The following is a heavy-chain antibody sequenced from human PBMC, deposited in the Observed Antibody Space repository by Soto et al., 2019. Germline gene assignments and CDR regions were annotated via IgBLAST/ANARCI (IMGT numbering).Heavy chain of an antibody. Sequence: QVPLVESGGGVVQPGRSLRLSCAASGFTFSSYGMHWVRQAPGKGLEWVAVISYDGSNKYYADSVKGRFTISRDNSKNTLYLQMNSLRAEDTAVYYCAKSEGAGYSSSWYDYWGQGTLVTVSS. J-gene: IGHJ4*02. D-gene: IGHD6-13*01. CDR2: ISYDGSNK. CDR1: GFTFSSYG. CDR3: AKSEGAGYSSSWYDY. V-gene: IGHV3-30*18.